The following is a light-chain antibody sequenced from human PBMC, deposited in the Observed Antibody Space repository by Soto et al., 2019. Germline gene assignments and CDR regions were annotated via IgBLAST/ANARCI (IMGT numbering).Light chain of an antibody. Sequence: QSALTQPASVSGSPGQPITISCTGTRSDVGSFDSVAWYQHNPGKAPKLMIYDVSNRPSGVSSRFSGSKSGNTASLSISGLQTEDEANYYCSSFTTSSTLVFGTGTKVTV. V-gene: IGLV2-14*01. CDR3: SSFTTSSTLV. J-gene: IGLJ1*01. CDR1: RSDVGSFDS. CDR2: DVS.